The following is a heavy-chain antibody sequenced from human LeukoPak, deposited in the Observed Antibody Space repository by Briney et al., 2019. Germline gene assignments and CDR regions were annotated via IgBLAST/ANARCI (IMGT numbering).Heavy chain of an antibody. J-gene: IGHJ3*02. Sequence: GRSLRLSCAASGFTFSSYGMHWVRQAPGKGLERVSGISWNSGSIGYADSVKGRFTISRDNAKNSLYLQMNSLRAEDTALYYCAKDTGHTAAPTVKVYDYGDCVGAFDIWGQGTMVTVSS. D-gene: IGHD4-17*01. CDR2: ISWNSGSI. CDR1: GFTFSSYG. CDR3: AKDTGHTAAPTVKVYDYGDCVGAFDI. V-gene: IGHV3-9*01.